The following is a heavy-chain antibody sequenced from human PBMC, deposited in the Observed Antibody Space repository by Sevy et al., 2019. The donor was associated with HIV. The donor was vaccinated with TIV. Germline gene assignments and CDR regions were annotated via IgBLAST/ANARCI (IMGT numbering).Heavy chain of an antibody. CDR3: AKDGGGSYTYYYYMDV. D-gene: IGHD1-26*01. CDR1: GFTFDDYT. CDR2: ISWDGGST. J-gene: IGHJ6*03. V-gene: IGHV3-43*01. Sequence: GGSLRLSCAASGFTFDDYTMHWVRQAPGKGLEWVSLISWDGGSTYYADSVKGRFTISRDNSKNSLHLQMNSLRTEDTALYYCAKDGGGSYTYYYYMDVWGKGTTVTVSS.